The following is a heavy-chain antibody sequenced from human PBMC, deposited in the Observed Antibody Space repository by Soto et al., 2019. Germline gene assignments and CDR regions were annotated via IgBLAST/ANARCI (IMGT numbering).Heavy chain of an antibody. CDR3: VTHGLGVPSPPYFDN. CDR2: FVPLFGTT. J-gene: IGHJ4*02. Sequence: QLVQSGSEVKKPGSSVKVSCQASGGTFSGYALTWVRQAPGQGLEWMGEFVPLFGTTNYAQKFPGRITITADESTSTAYMELSTLRSDDTAVYYCVTHGLGVPSPPYFDNWGQGTLVTVSS. V-gene: IGHV1-69*01. CDR1: GGTFSGYA.